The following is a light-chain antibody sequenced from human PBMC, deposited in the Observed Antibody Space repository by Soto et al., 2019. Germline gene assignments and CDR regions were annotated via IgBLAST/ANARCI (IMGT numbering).Light chain of an antibody. CDR2: ATS. CDR3: QQRCTTPT. J-gene: IGKJ4*01. V-gene: IGKV1-39*01. Sequence: QLTQSPSSLSASVGARVTITCRASQTIRNCLNWYQQEPGTTPKVLIYATSSLQSWVPSRLSDSGSGTDFTLTISSMQPEDFATEYCQQRCTTPTFGGGTKVDIK. CDR1: QTIRNC.